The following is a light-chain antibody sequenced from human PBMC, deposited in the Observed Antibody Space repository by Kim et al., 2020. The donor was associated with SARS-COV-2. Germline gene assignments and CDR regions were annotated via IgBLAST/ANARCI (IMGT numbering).Light chain of an antibody. J-gene: IGLJ2*01. CDR2: QDS. Sequence: SYELTQPPSVSVSPGQTASITCSGDKLGDKYACWYQQKPGQSPVLVIYQDSKRPSGIPERFSGSNSGNTATLTISGTQAMDEADYYCQAWDSSIVVFGGGPQLTVL. CDR1: KLGDKY. V-gene: IGLV3-1*01. CDR3: QAWDSSIVV.